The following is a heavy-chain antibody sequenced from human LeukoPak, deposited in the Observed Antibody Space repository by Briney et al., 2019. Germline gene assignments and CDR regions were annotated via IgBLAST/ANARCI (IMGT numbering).Heavy chain of an antibody. CDR3: ARLDCSSTSCRARGGVDY. D-gene: IGHD2-2*01. J-gene: IGHJ4*02. CDR1: GYTFTSYA. V-gene: IGHV1-3*01. Sequence: ASVKVSCKASGYTFTSYAMHWVRQAPGQRLEWMGWINAGNGNTKYSQKFQGRVTITRDTSASTAYMELSSLRSEETAVYYCARLDCSSTSCRARGGVDYWGQGTLVTVSS. CDR2: INAGNGNT.